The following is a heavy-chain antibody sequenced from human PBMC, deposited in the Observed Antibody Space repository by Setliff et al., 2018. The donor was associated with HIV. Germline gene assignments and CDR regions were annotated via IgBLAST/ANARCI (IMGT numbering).Heavy chain of an antibody. V-gene: IGHV5-51*01. D-gene: IGHD6-19*01. J-gene: IGHJ4*02. CDR3: ARSPRDSSGWFGEGDY. Sequence: PGESLKISCKASGYSFTTYRIAWVRQMPGKGLEWMGIIYPSDSDTRYSPSFQGQVTISADKSISTAYLQWNSLKASDTALYYCARSPRDSSGWFGEGDYWGQGTLVTVSS. CDR2: IYPSDSDT. CDR1: GYSFTTYR.